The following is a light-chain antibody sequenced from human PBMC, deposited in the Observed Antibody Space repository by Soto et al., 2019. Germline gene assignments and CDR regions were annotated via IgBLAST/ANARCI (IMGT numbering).Light chain of an antibody. Sequence: EIVLKQSPGTLSLSQGERATLSCRASQYVSSFLAWYQQKAGQAPRLLIYDASTRATGIPARFSGSGSGTEFTLTISSLQSEDFEIYYCQQYNNWPITFGQGTRLEIK. V-gene: IGKV3-15*01. CDR3: QQYNNWPIT. J-gene: IGKJ5*01. CDR1: QYVSSF. CDR2: DAS.